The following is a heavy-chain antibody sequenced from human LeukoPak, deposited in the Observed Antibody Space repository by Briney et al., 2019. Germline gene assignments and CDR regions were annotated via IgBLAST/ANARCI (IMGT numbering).Heavy chain of an antibody. CDR3: ARDHAPYSIDAFDI. V-gene: IGHV7-4-1*02. J-gene: IGHJ3*02. D-gene: IGHD6-13*01. CDR1: GYTFTSYA. CDR2: INTNTGNP. Sequence: ASVKVSCKASGYTFTSYAMNWVRQAPGQGLEWMGWINTNTGNPTYAQGFTGRFVFSLDTSVSTAYLQVSSLKAEDTAVYYCARDHAPYSIDAFDIWGQGTMVTVSS.